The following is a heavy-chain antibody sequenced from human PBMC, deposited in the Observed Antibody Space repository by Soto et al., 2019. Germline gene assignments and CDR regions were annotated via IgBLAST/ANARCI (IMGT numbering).Heavy chain of an antibody. V-gene: IGHV5-51*01. Sequence: GESLKISCKGSGYSYTTYWIGWVRQMPEKGLEWMGIIYPGDSNTRYSPSFQGQVIISADKSISTAYLQWSSLKASDTAMYYCARVSTRGSASYFSDYWGQGTVVTVSS. CDR3: ARVSTRGSASYFSDY. D-gene: IGHD3-10*01. CDR1: GYSYTTYW. J-gene: IGHJ4*02. CDR2: IYPGDSNT.